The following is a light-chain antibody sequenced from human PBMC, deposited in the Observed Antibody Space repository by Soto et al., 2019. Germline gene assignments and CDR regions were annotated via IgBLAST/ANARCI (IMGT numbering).Light chain of an antibody. V-gene: IGKV3-11*01. J-gene: IGKJ1*01. CDR1: QSVRSDY. Sequence: EIVLTQSPATLSLSPGERATLSCRASQSVRSDYLAWYQQKPGQAPRLLMFDASNRATGIPARFGGSVSGTDSTLTISSLEPEDFAVYYCQLRYNWPPTWTFGQGTKVDIK. CDR2: DAS. CDR3: QLRYNWPPTWT.